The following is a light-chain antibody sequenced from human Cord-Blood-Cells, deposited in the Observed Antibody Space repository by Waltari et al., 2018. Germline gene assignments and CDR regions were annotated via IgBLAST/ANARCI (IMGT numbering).Light chain of an antibody. Sequence: DIQMTQSPSSLSASVGDRVTITCQASQDISNYLKWYQQKPGTAPKRRIYDASNLETGVPSRFSGSGSGTDFTFTISILQPEDIATYYCQQYDNLPITFGPGTKVDIK. J-gene: IGKJ3*01. CDR3: QQYDNLPIT. V-gene: IGKV1-33*01. CDR1: QDISNY. CDR2: DAS.